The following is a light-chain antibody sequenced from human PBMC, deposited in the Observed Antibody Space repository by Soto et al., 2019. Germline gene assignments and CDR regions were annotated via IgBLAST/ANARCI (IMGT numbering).Light chain of an antibody. CDR2: GVS. CDR3: HHYSSPPHT. J-gene: IGKJ2*01. CDR1: QTVGASQ. Sequence: ETVLTQSPGTLSLSPGEGATLSCRASQTVGASQLAWYQQKPGQSPRLLIYGVSNRATDIPDRFGGSGSGTDFTLTISRCKSHDFAVPYSHHYSSPPHTFGQGTNLEIK. V-gene: IGKV3-20*01.